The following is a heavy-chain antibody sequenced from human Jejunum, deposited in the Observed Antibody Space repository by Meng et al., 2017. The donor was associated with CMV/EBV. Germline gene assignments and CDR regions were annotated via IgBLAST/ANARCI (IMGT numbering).Heavy chain of an antibody. CDR1: GFTFTNSW. CDR3: ARVPNENNRRFDS. J-gene: IGHJ5*01. D-gene: IGHD1/OR15-1a*01. CDR2: IKGDGSET. V-gene: IGHV3-7*04. Sequence: EVQLVESGGGLVQPGGYLRLSCAASGFTFTNSWMHWVSQAPGKGLEWVAGIKGDGSETYYMDSVKGRFTISSDSAKNSLYLKMNSLGAEETAIYYCARVPNENNRRFDSWGRGTLVTVPS.